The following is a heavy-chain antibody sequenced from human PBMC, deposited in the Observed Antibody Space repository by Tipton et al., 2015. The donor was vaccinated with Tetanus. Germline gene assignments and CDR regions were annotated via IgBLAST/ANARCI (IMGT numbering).Heavy chain of an antibody. V-gene: IGHV1-18*01. CDR1: GYTFISYG. CDR3: ARAPNRISRAYDY. CDR2: VSAYNGHT. Sequence: QVQLVQSGAEMKKPGASVKVSCKASGYTFISYGISWVRQRQAPGQGLEWMGWVSAYNGHTKYAQRLQGRVTLTTDTSTSTAYMELGSLRSDDTAVYYCARAPNRISRAYDYWGQGTQITVSS. D-gene: IGHD1-14*01. J-gene: IGHJ4*02.